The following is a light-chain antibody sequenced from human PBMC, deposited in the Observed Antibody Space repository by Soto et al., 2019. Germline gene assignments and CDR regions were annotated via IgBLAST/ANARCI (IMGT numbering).Light chain of an antibody. CDR2: AAS. J-gene: IGKJ5*01. Sequence: EIVMTQSPATLSVSPGERATLSCRASQSVRSDLAWYQQKPGQAPRLLMSAASSRATGIPDRFSGSGSGTDFTLTISSLEPEDSAVYYCQRRNIWPPITFGQGTRLEIK. CDR3: QRRNIWPPIT. CDR1: QSVRSD. V-gene: IGKV3-11*01.